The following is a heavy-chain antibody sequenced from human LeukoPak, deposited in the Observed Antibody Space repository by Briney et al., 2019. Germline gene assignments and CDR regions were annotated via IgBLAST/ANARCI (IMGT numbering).Heavy chain of an antibody. Sequence: GASVKVSCKTSGYTFTGYYMHWVRQAPGQGLEWMGGMNPNSGGSSYAQRFQGKVTMTRDTSIGTAYMELSSLRSDDTAVYYCATRVVAGIPYYFDHWGQGTLVTVSS. J-gene: IGHJ4*02. CDR2: MNPNSGGS. D-gene: IGHD6-19*01. CDR1: GYTFTGYY. V-gene: IGHV1-2*02. CDR3: ATRVVAGIPYYFDH.